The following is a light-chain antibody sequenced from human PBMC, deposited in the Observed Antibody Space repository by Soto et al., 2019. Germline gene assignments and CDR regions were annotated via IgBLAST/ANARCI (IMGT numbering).Light chain of an antibody. V-gene: IGLV2-14*01. CDR1: SSDVGGYKF. J-gene: IGLJ1*01. CDR2: EVS. CDR3: GSYTGSIYV. Sequence: QSALTQPASVSGSPGQSITISCTGTSSDVGGYKFDSWYQQHPGKAPKLMIYEVSNRPSGVSSRFSGSKSGNTASLTISGLQAEDEADYYCGSYTGSIYVFGPGTQVTVL.